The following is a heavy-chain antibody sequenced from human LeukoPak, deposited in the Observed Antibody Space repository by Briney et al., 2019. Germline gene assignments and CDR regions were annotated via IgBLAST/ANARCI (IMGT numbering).Heavy chain of an antibody. CDR2: ISSNGGST. J-gene: IGHJ4*02. V-gene: IGHV3-64*01. CDR1: GFTSSSYA. CDR3: ARGSFYHIAWDY. Sequence: TGGSLRLSCAASGFTSSSYAMHWVRQAPGKGLEYVSAISSNGGSTYYANSVKGRFTISRDNSKNTLYLQMGSLRAEDMAVYYCARGSFYHIAWDYWGQETLVTVSS. D-gene: IGHD2-21*01.